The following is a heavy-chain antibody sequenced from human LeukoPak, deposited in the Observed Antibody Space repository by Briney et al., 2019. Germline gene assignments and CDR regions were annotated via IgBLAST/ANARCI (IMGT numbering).Heavy chain of an antibody. J-gene: IGHJ5*02. V-gene: IGHV7-4-1*02. CDR1: GYTFTSYA. CDR3: ARERRGRPNHGFRGCWFDP. CDR2: INTNTGNP. Sequence: GASVKVSCKASGYTFTSYAMNWVRQAPGQGLEWMGWINTNTGNPTYAQGFTGRFVFSLDTSVSTAYLQISSLKAEDTAVYYCARERRGRPNHGFRGCWFDPWGQGTLVTVSS. D-gene: IGHD1-14*01.